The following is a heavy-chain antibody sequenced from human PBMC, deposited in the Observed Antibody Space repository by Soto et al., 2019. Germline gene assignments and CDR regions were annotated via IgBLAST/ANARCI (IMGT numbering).Heavy chain of an antibody. CDR2: ISGSGGST. CDR3: AKAWNYDILTGYRDFFDY. J-gene: IGHJ4*02. V-gene: IGHV3-23*01. CDR1: GFTFSSYA. Sequence: GGSLRLSCAASGFTFSSYAMRWVRQAPGKGLEWVSAISGSGGSTYYADSVKGRFTISRDNSMNTLYLQMNSPRAEDTAVYYCAKAWNYDILTGYRDFFDYWGQGTLVTVSS. D-gene: IGHD3-9*01.